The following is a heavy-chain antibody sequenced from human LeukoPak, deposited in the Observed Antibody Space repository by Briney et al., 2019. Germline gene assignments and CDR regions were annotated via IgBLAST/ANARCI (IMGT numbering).Heavy chain of an antibody. V-gene: IGHV4-59*01. CDR1: GGSISSYY. Sequence: PSETLSLTCTVSGGSISSYYWSWIRQPPGKGLEWIGYIYYSGSTNYNPSLKSRVTISVDTSKNQFSLKLSSVTAADTAVYYCARDLGSTAAAGTSLGYWGQGTLVTVSS. J-gene: IGHJ4*02. CDR2: IYYSGST. D-gene: IGHD6-13*01. CDR3: ARDLGSTAAAGTSLGY.